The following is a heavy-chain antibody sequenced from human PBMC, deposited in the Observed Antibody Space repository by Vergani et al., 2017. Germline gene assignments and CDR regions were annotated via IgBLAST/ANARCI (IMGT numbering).Heavy chain of an antibody. Sequence: QVQLVESGGGVVQPGRSLRLSCAASGFTFNQYGMHWVRQAPGKGLEWVAVTRYDGNNKQYADSVKGRFTISSDNSKSTMYLQMNSLRDEDTGVYYCARDLRLLYNRFDPWGQGTLVTVSS. CDR2: TRYDGNNK. CDR3: ARDLRLLYNRFDP. J-gene: IGHJ5*02. D-gene: IGHD1-14*01. V-gene: IGHV3-33*01. CDR1: GFTFNQYG.